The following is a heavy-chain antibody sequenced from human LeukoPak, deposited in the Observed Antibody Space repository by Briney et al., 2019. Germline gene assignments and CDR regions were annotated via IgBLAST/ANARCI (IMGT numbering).Heavy chain of an antibody. CDR3: ARFLSGSHDAFDI. J-gene: IGHJ3*02. V-gene: IGHV1-2*06. CDR2: INPNSDGT. D-gene: IGHD1-26*01. Sequence: ASVKVSCKASGYTFTGYYMHWVRQAPGQGLEWMGRINPNSDGTNYAQKFQGRVTMTRDTSISTAYMELSRLRSDDTAVYYCARFLSGSHDAFDIWGQGTMVTVSS. CDR1: GYTFTGYY.